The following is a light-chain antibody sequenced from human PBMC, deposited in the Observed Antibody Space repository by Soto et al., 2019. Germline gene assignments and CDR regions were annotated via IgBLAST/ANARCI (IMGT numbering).Light chain of an antibody. V-gene: IGLV2-14*01. CDR3: STYTSSSTYV. CDR1: SSDVGGYNY. CDR2: DVS. J-gene: IGLJ1*01. Sequence: LTQPASVSGSPGQSITISCTGTSSDVGGYNYVSWYQQHPGKAPKLMIYDVSNRPSGVSNRFSGSKSGNTASLTISGLQAEDEADYYCSTYTSSSTYVFGPGTKVTVL.